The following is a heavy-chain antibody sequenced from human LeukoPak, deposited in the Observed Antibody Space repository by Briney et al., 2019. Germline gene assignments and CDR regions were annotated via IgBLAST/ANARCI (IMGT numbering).Heavy chain of an antibody. Sequence: ASVKVSCKASGYTFTGYYMHWVRQAPGQGLEWMGWINPNSGGTNYAQKFQGRVTMTRDTSISTAYMELSRLRSDDTAVYYCARVGKEYQLLPFDYWGQGTLVTVSS. V-gene: IGHV1-2*02. CDR2: INPNSGGT. J-gene: IGHJ4*02. CDR3: ARVGKEYQLLPFDY. CDR1: GYTFTGYY. D-gene: IGHD2-2*01.